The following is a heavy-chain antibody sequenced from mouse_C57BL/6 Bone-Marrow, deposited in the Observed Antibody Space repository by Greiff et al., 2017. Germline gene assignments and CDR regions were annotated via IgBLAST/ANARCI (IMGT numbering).Heavy chain of an antibody. D-gene: IGHD3-3*01. J-gene: IGHJ4*01. CDR3: AKGGRDHYYAMDY. Sequence: VQLVESGAELVKPGASVKISCKASGYAFSSYWMNWVKQRPGKGLEWIGQIYPGDGDTNYNGKFKGKATLTADKSSSTAYMQLSSLTSEDSAVYFCAKGGRDHYYAMDYWCQGTSVTVSS. CDR2: IYPGDGDT. V-gene: IGHV1-80*01. CDR1: GYAFSSYW.